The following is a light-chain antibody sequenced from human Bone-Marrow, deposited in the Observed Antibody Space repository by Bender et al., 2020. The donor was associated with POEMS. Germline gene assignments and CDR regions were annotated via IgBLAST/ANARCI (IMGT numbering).Light chain of an antibody. V-gene: IGLV2-23*01. CDR2: EGI. CDR3: CSFAGTSNWV. J-gene: IGLJ3*02. Sequence: QSALTQPDSVSGSPGQSITISCTGTSSDVGTYKFVSWYQQHPGKAPKLIIYEGIKRPSGVSNRFSASKSGNTASLTISGLQAEDEADYHCCSFAGTSNWVFGGGTKLTVL. CDR1: SSDVGTYKF.